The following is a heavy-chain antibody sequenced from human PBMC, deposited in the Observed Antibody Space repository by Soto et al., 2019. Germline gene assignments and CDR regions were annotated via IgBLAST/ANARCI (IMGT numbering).Heavy chain of an antibody. V-gene: IGHV3-30-3*01. J-gene: IGHJ4*02. D-gene: IGHD2-2*01. Sequence: QVQLVESGGGVVQPGRSLRLSCAASGFTFSSYAMHWVRQAPGKGLEWVAVISYDGNNKYYADSVKGRFTISRDNSKNTLYLQMNSLRAEDTAVYYWARGPSSLTRFDYWGQGTLVTVSS. CDR3: ARGPSSLTRFDY. CDR1: GFTFSSYA. CDR2: ISYDGNNK.